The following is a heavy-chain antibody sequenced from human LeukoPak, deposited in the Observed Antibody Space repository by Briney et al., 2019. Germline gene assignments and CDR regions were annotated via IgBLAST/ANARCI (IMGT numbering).Heavy chain of an antibody. Sequence: SETLSLTCAVSGGSINSRSDYWGWIRQPPGKGLEWIGSIYYSGSTHYNPSLKSRVTMSIDTSKNQFSLKLSSVTAADTAVYYCARRPGEYGGNDFDYWGQGTLVTVSS. D-gene: IGHD4/OR15-4a*01. J-gene: IGHJ4*02. CDR2: IYYSGST. CDR1: GGSINSRSDY. CDR3: ARRPGEYGGNDFDY. V-gene: IGHV4-39*01.